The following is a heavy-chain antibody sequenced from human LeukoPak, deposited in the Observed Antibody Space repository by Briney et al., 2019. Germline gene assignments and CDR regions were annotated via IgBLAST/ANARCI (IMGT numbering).Heavy chain of an antibody. CDR3: ARGRVGGPFDY. V-gene: IGHV4-59*01. CDR2: IYYSGST. D-gene: IGHD1-26*01. J-gene: IGHJ4*02. Sequence: SETLSLTCTVSGGSISSYYWSWIRQPPGKGLEWIGYIYYSGSTNYNPSLKSRVTISVDTSKNQFSLKLSSVTAADTAVYYCARGRVGGPFDYWGQGTLVTSPQ. CDR1: GGSISSYY.